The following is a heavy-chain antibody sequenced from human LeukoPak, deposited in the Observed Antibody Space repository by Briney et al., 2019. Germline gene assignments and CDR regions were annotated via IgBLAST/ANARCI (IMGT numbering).Heavy chain of an antibody. Sequence: GGSLRLSCAASGFTFSSYWMSWVRQAPGKGLEWVANIKQGGSEKYYVDSVKGRFTISRDNAKNSLYLQMNSLRAEDTAVYYCARELLNWNYYNWFDPWGQGTLVTVSS. J-gene: IGHJ5*02. CDR3: ARELLNWNYYNWFDP. D-gene: IGHD1-7*01. V-gene: IGHV3-7*01. CDR1: GFTFSSYW. CDR2: IKQGGSEK.